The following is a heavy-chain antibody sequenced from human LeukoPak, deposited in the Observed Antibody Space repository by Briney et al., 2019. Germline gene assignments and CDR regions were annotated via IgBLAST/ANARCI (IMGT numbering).Heavy chain of an antibody. V-gene: IGHV3-7*03. D-gene: IGHD6-19*01. Sequence: PGGSLRLSCTVSGFNFRDHWMDWVRQAPGKGLQWVGHIKNDGSETYYLDSLKGRFSISRVNTNNALYLQMNSLRVEDTAVYYCVKNDGWFHLAQWGQGTLVTVSS. CDR1: GFNFRDHW. CDR3: VKNDGWFHLAQ. J-gene: IGHJ4*02. CDR2: IKNDGSET.